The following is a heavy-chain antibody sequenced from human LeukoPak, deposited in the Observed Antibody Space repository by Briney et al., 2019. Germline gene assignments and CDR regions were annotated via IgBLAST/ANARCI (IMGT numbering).Heavy chain of an antibody. D-gene: IGHD3-16*01. CDR1: GGSISSYY. V-gene: IGHV4-59*12. CDR2: IYYSGST. J-gene: IGHJ4*02. CDR3: ARTPPPGATAYGAVDY. Sequence: SETLSLTCTVSGGSISSYYWSWIRQPPGKGLEWIGYIYYSGSTNYNPSLKRRVTISIDTSKNQFSLKLNSVTAADSAVYYCARTPPPGATAYGAVDYWGQGTLVTVSS.